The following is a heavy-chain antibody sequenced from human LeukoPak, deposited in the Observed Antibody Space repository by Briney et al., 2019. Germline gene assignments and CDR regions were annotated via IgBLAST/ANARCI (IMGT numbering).Heavy chain of an antibody. D-gene: IGHD3-22*01. Sequence: ASVKVFCKASGYTFTSYDIDWVRQATGQGLEWMGWMNPNSGNTGYAQKFQGRVTMTRNTSISTAYMELSSLRSEDTAVYYCARAVVRSYYYYYMDVWGKGTTVTVSS. V-gene: IGHV1-8*01. CDR3: ARAVVRSYYYYYMDV. J-gene: IGHJ6*03. CDR2: MNPNSGNT. CDR1: GYTFTSYD.